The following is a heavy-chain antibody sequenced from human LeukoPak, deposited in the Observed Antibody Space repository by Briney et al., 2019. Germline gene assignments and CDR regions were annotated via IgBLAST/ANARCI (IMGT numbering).Heavy chain of an antibody. D-gene: IGHD3-22*01. Sequence: PGGSLRLSCAASGFTFSSYAMSWVRQAPGKGLEWVSAISGSSGSTYYADSVKGRFTISRDNSKNTLYLQMNSLRAEDTAVYYCEKHAVVVVVIASDYWGQGTLVTVSS. CDR1: GFTFSSYA. CDR3: EKHAVVVVVIASDY. CDR2: ISGSSGST. V-gene: IGHV3-23*01. J-gene: IGHJ4*02.